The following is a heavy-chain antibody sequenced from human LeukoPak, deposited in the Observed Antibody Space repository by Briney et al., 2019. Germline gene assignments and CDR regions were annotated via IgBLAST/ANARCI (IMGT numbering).Heavy chain of an antibody. V-gene: IGHV3-74*01. CDR3: AKDSTASIVGATPH. D-gene: IGHD1-26*01. J-gene: IGHJ4*02. Sequence: GGSLRLSCAASGFTFSSYWMHWVRQAPGKGLVWVSRINSDGSSTSYADSVKGRFTISRDNSKNTLYLQMNSLRAEDTAVYYCAKDSTASIVGATPHWGQGTLVTVSS. CDR2: INSDGSST. CDR1: GFTFSSYW.